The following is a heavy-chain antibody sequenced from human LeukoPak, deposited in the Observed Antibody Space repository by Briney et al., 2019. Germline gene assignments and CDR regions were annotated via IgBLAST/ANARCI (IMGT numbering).Heavy chain of an antibody. J-gene: IGHJ4*02. Sequence: PGGSLRLSCAASGFRFNTYWMSWVRQAPGKGQEWVANINQDGDDKNYLGSVRGRFTITGDNAENSLHLQMNSLRVEDTAVYYCARDKQVGATYFDYWGQGSLVTVS. CDR1: GFRFNTYW. CDR2: INQDGDDK. CDR3: ARDKQVGATYFDY. D-gene: IGHD1-26*01. V-gene: IGHV3-7*01.